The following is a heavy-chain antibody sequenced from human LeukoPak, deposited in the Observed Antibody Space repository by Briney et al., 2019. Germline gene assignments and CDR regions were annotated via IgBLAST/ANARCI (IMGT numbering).Heavy chain of an antibody. D-gene: IGHD3-22*01. CDR3: ARSYDSGGYLFDY. CDR2: VYNGGST. CDR1: GFTVSSNY. J-gene: IGHJ4*02. V-gene: IGHV3-53*01. Sequence: GGSLRLSCAASGFTVSSNYMSWVRQAPGKGLEWVSSVYNGGSTYYADSAKGRFTMSRDNSKNTLYLQMNSLRAEDTAVYYCARSYDSGGYLFDYWGQGTLVTVSS.